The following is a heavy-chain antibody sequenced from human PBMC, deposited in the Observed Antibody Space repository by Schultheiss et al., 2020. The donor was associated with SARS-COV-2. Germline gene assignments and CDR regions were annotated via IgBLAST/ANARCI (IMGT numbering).Heavy chain of an antibody. CDR2: IYWNDDK. V-gene: IGHV2-5*01. Sequence: SGPTLVKPTQTLTLTCTFSGFSLSTSGVGVGWIRQPPGKALEWLALIYWNDDKRYSTSLKTRLTISKDTSKNQVVLTMTNMDPVDTATYYCAHRGWSYGMDVWGQGTTVTVSS. CDR1: GFSLSTSGVG. J-gene: IGHJ6*02. CDR3: AHRGWSYGMDV. D-gene: IGHD6-19*01.